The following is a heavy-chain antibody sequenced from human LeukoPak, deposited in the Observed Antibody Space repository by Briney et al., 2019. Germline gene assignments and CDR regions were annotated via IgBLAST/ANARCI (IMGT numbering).Heavy chain of an antibody. CDR2: INPSGGST. D-gene: IGHD4-11*01. V-gene: IGHV1-46*01. CDR3: ARDPGEMTTVTTYFDY. Sequence: GASVKVSCKASGYTFTRYYIHWVRQAPGHGLEWMGIINPSGGSTTYAQKFQGRVTMTRDTSTSTVYMELSSLRSEDTAVYYCARDPGEMTTVTTYFDYWGQGTLVTVSS. J-gene: IGHJ4*02. CDR1: GYTFTRYY.